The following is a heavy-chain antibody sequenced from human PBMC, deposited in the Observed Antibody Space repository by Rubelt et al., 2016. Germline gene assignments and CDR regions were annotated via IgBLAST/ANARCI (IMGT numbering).Heavy chain of an antibody. CDR3: ARGVYSSRPFDY. J-gene: IGHJ4*02. CDR2: IYYSGST. CDR1: GGSISVYF. V-gene: IGHV4-59*01. D-gene: IGHD6-19*01. Sequence: QVQLQESGPGLVKPSETLSLTCTVSGGSISVYFWSWIRQPPGKGLEWIGYIYYSGSTNYNPSLKSRVTMSVDTSKNEFSLDLSSVTAAETAVYYCARGVYSSRPFDYWGQGTLVTVSS.